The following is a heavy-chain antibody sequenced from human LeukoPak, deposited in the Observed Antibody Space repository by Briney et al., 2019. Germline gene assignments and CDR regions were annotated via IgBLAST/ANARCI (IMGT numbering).Heavy chain of an antibody. J-gene: IGHJ4*02. CDR1: GFTFSSYS. D-gene: IGHD6-19*01. CDR2: ISGSGGST. Sequence: PGGSLRLSCAASGFTFSSYSMSWVRQAPGKGLEWVSAISGSGGSTYYADSVKGRFTISRDNSKNTLYLQMNSLRAEDTAVYYCAKVRSWGIAVAGSDYWGQGTLVTVSS. V-gene: IGHV3-23*01. CDR3: AKVRSWGIAVAGSDY.